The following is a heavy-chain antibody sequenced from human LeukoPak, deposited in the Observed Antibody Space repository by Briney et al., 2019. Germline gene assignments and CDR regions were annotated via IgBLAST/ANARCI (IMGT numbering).Heavy chain of an antibody. CDR3: AKSITTRGY. CDR2: IDPSDSYT. Sequence: GESLKISCKGSGYSFTNYWISWVRPMPGKGLEWMGRIDPSDSYTKYSPSFQGHVTISADKSISTAYLQWSSLKASDTAMYYCAKSITTRGYWGQGTLVTVSS. J-gene: IGHJ4*02. V-gene: IGHV5-10-1*01. D-gene: IGHD3-22*01. CDR1: GYSFTNYW.